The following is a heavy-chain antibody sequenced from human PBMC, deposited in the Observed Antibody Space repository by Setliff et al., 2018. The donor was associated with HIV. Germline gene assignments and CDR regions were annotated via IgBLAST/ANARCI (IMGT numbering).Heavy chain of an antibody. Sequence: SETLSLTCTVSGGSISGSSYFWSWIRQPPGKGLEWIGYIHSSGSTIYNPSLKSRITISLDTSKEQFSLELSSATAADTAVYYCATLDHSGGNFLAYWGQGSLVTVSS. D-gene: IGHD2-21*02. CDR1: GGSISGSSYF. CDR2: IHSSGST. CDR3: ATLDHSGGNFLAY. J-gene: IGHJ4*02. V-gene: IGHV4-61*05.